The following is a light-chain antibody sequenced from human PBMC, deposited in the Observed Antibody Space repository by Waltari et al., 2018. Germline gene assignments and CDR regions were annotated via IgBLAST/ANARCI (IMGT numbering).Light chain of an antibody. V-gene: IGKV3-11*01. CDR1: QSVSSY. J-gene: IGKJ4*01. CDR3: QQRSNWLT. CDR2: DSS. Sequence: EIVLTQSPATLSLSPGERATLSCRASQSVSSYLAWYQQKPGHAPRLLIYDSSNRATGIPARFSGSGSGTDFTLTISSREPEEFAVYYCQQRSNWLTFGGGTKVEIK.